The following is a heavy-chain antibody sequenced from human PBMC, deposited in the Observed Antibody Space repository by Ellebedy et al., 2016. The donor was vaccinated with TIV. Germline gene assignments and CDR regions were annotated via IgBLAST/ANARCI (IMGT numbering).Heavy chain of an antibody. V-gene: IGHV3-30-3*01. Sequence: GESLKISCAASGFTFSSYAMHWVRQAPGKGLEWVAVISYDGSNKYYADSVKGRFTISRDNSQDTVHLQMHSLRAEDTAVYYCTKRGVAWAAFDIWGPGTLVTVSS. CDR3: TKRGVAWAAFDI. CDR1: GFTFSSYA. CDR2: ISYDGSNK. J-gene: IGHJ3*02. D-gene: IGHD7-27*01.